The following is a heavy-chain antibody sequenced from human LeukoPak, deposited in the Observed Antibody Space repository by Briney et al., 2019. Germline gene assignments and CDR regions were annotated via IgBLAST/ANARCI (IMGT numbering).Heavy chain of an antibody. CDR2: INEDGSER. J-gene: IGHJ4*02. V-gene: IGHV3-7*01. Sequence: GGSLRLSCAASGFIFSNSWINWVRQAPGKGLEWVAIINEDGSERYYVDSVKGRFTISRGNVKNSVYLQMNSLRAEDTAVYYCARASRGSPNNDYWGQGTLVTVSS. CDR1: GFIFSNSW. D-gene: IGHD6-13*01. CDR3: ARASRGSPNNDY.